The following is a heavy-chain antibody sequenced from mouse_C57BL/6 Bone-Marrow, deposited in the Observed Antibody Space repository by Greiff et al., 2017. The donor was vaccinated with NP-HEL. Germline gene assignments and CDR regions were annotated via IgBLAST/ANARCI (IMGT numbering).Heavy chain of an antibody. CDR2: SRNKANDYTT. J-gene: IGHJ3*01. Sequence: EVQLVESGGGLVQSGRSLRLSCATSGFTFSDFYMEWVRQAPGKGLEWIAASRNKANDYTTEYSASVKGRFIVSRDTSQSILYLQMNALRAEDTAIYYCARDADLPGWFAYWGQGTLVTVSA. CDR1: GFTFSDFY. CDR3: ARDADLPGWFAY. V-gene: IGHV7-1*01.